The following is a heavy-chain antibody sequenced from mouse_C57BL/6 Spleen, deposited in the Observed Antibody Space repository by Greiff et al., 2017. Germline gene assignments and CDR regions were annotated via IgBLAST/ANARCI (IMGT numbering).Heavy chain of an antibody. J-gene: IGHJ3*01. V-gene: IGHV1-54*01. CDR1: GYAFTNYL. CDR2: INPGCGGT. CDR3: AREDGSCGSFAY. D-gene: IGHD1-1*01. Sequence: QVQLQQSGAELVRPGASVKVSCKASGYAFTNYLMEWVKQRPGQGLEWIGVINPGCGGTNYNEKFKGKATLTADKSSSTAYMQLSSLTSEDSAVXVRAREDGSCGSFAYWGQGTLVTVSA.